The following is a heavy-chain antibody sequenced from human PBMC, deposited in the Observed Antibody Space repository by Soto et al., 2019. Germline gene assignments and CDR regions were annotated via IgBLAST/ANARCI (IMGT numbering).Heavy chain of an antibody. D-gene: IGHD3-22*01. V-gene: IGHV1-46*01. CDR1: GYTFTSYY. CDR3: ARDSDHRRNFQVSPYGMDV. J-gene: IGHJ6*02. CDR2: INPSGGST. Sequence: VKVSCKASGYTFTSYYMQWVRQAPGQGLEWMGIINPSGGSTSYAQKFQGRVTMTRDTSTSTVYMELSSLRSEDTAVYYCARDSDHRRNFQVSPYGMDVWGQGTTVTVSS.